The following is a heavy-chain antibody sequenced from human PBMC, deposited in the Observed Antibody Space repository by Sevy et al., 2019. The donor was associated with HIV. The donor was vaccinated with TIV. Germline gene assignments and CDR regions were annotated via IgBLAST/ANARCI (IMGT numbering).Heavy chain of an antibody. D-gene: IGHD3-16*01. CDR3: ARNWASAPGGGGFYYGMDV. J-gene: IGHJ6*02. CDR2: ISSSGTTI. CDR1: GFTFSSYE. Sequence: GGSLRLSCAASGFTFSSYEMNWVRQAPGKGLQWVSYISSSGTTIYYVDSVKGRFTISRDNAKNSVYLQMNSLRAEDTAVYDGARNWASAPGGGGFYYGMDVWGQGTTVTVSS. V-gene: IGHV3-48*03.